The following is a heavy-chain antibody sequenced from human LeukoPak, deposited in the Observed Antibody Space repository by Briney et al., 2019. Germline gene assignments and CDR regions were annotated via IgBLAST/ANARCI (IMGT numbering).Heavy chain of an antibody. Sequence: SETLSLTCTVSGGSISGYYWSWMGQPAGKGLEWMGRIYTSGNTNSNPSLESRLTMSVDTSKNQFSLELSSGTAADTAVYYRARAGSGYSFDYWGQGTLVTVSS. J-gene: IGHJ4*02. D-gene: IGHD3-3*01. V-gene: IGHV4-4*07. CDR2: IYTSGNT. CDR1: GGSISGYY. CDR3: ARAGSGYSFDY.